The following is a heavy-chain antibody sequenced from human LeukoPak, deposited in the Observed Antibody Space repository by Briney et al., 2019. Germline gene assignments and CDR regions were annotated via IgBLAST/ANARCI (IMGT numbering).Heavy chain of an antibody. Sequence: PGGSLRLSCAASGVPFSAFWMHWVRQAPGKGLAWVSHISSDGSVIVYADSVKGRFTISRDNAKNTLYLQMNSLRVDDTAVYYCATDRWYTMNIWGQGTTVTVSS. CDR2: ISSDGSVI. D-gene: IGHD6-13*01. V-gene: IGHV3-74*01. J-gene: IGHJ6*02. CDR1: GVPFSAFW. CDR3: ATDRWYTMNI.